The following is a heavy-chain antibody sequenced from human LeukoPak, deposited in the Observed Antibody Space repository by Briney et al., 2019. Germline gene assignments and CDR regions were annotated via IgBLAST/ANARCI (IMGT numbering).Heavy chain of an antibody. D-gene: IGHD3-3*01. CDR3: ARDRNDFWSGYNNNWFDP. CDR2: INPSGGST. J-gene: IGHJ5*02. Sequence: VSVKVSCKASGYTFTSYYMHWVRQAPGQGLEWMGIINPSGGSTSYAQKFQGRVTMTRDTSTSTVYMDLSSLRSEDTAVYYCARDRNDFWSGYNNNWFDPWGQGTLVTVSS. CDR1: GYTFTSYY. V-gene: IGHV1-46*03.